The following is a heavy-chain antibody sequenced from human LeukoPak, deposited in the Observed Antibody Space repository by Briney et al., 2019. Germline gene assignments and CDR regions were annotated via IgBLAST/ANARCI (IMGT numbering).Heavy chain of an antibody. CDR2: INHSGST. V-gene: IGHV4-34*01. CDR1: GGSFSGYY. J-gene: IGHJ6*02. CDR3: ARGDYDTSGYYYYYYGMDV. Sequence: KASETLSLTCAVYGGSFSGYYWSWIRQPPGKGLEWIGEINHSGSTNYNPSLKSRVTISVDTSKNQFSLKLSSVTAADTAVYYCARGDYDTSGYYYYYYGMDVWGRGTTVTVSS. D-gene: IGHD3-22*01.